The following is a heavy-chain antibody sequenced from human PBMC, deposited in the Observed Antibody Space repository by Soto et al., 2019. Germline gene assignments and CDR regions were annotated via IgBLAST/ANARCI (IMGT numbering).Heavy chain of an antibody. CDR1: GYTFTCYY. Sequence: ASVKVSCKASGYTFTCYYMHWVRQAPGQGLEWMGWINPNSGGTNYAQKFQGRVTMTRDTSISTAYMELSRLRSDDTAVYYCARDSRYCSGGSCYSDWGQGTLVPVSS. J-gene: IGHJ4*02. CDR3: ARDSRYCSGGSCYSD. CDR2: INPNSGGT. D-gene: IGHD2-15*01. V-gene: IGHV1-2*02.